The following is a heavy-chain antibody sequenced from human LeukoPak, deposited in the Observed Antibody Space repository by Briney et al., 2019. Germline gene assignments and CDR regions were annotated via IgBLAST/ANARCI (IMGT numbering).Heavy chain of an antibody. Sequence: SETLPLTCTLSGGSISSYYWSWIRQLPGKGLEWIGNIYYSGNTNYNPSLKSRVTISVDKSKNQFSLKLSSVTAADTAVFYCARHTATMTYFDYWGQGTLVTVSS. J-gene: IGHJ4*02. V-gene: IGHV4-59*08. D-gene: IGHD5-12*01. CDR2: IYYSGNT. CDR3: ARHTATMTYFDY. CDR1: GGSISSYY.